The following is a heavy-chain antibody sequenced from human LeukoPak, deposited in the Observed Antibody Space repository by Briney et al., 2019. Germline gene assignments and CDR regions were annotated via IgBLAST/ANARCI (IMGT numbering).Heavy chain of an antibody. Sequence: PGGSLRLSCAASGFTFSNYDMHWVRQATGKGLEWVSAIDTAGDTYYPGSVKGRFTISRENATNSLYLQMNSLRAGDTAVYYCARTTVTSGPYWYFDLWGRGTLVTVSS. CDR1: GFTFSNYD. D-gene: IGHD4-17*01. CDR3: ARTTVTSGPYWYFDL. J-gene: IGHJ2*01. CDR2: IDTAGDT. V-gene: IGHV3-13*01.